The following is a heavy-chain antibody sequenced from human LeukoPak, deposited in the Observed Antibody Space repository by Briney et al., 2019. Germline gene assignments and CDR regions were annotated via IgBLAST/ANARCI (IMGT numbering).Heavy chain of an antibody. CDR1: TPISGSDA. CDR3: ARHPRRELLRNYYYYYMDV. V-gene: IGHV1-69*05. Sequence: VYLAWLAATPISGSDAISWDRHLDRRVSEWVGGIIPIFGAANYAQKFQGRVTITTDESTSTAYMELSSLRSEDTAVYYCARHPRRELLRNYYYYYMDVWGKGTTVTVSS. CDR2: IIPIFGAA. J-gene: IGHJ6*03. D-gene: IGHD1-26*01.